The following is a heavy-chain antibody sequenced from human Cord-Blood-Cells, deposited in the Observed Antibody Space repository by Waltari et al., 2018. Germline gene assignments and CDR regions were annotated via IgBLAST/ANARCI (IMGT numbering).Heavy chain of an antibody. CDR2: IYSGGST. CDR1: GFTVSSNY. CDR3: ARYCSSTSCYDAFDI. J-gene: IGHJ3*02. V-gene: IGHV3-53*01. Sequence: EVQLVESGGGLIQPGGSLRISCAASGFTVSSNYISWVRTAPGKGLEWVSVIYSGGSTYYADSVKGRFTISRDNSKNTLYLQMNSLRAEDTAMYYCARYCSSTSCYDAFDIWGQGTMVTVSS. D-gene: IGHD2-2*01.